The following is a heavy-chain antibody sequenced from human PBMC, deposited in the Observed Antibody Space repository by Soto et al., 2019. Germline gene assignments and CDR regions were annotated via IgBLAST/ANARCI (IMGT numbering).Heavy chain of an antibody. V-gene: IGHV3-33*01. CDR3: ARDGTAMVMHYFDY. CDR2: IWYDGSNK. CDR1: GFTFSSYG. D-gene: IGHD5-18*01. J-gene: IGHJ4*02. Sequence: QVQLVESGGGVVQPGRSLRLSCAASGFTFSSYGMHWVRQAPGKGLEWVAVIWYDGSNKYYADSVKGRFTISRDNSKNTLYLQMNSLRAEDTAVYYCARDGTAMVMHYFDYWGQGTLVTVSS.